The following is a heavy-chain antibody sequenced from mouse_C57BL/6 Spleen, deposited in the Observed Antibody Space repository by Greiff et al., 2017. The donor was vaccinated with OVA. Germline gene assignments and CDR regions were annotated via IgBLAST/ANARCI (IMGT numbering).Heavy chain of an antibody. V-gene: IGHV1-82*01. J-gene: IGHJ1*03. CDR1: GYAFSSSW. Sequence: QVQLQQSGPELVKPGASVKISCKASGYAFSSSWMNWVKQRPGKGLEWIGRIYPGDGDTNYNGKFKGKATLTADKSSSTAYMQLSSLTSEDSAVYFCARETPPLEYFDVWGTGTTVTVSS. CDR3: ARETPPLEYFDV. CDR2: IYPGDGDT. D-gene: IGHD6-1*01.